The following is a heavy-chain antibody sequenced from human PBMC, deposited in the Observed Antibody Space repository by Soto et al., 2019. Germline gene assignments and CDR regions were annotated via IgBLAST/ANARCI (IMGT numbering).Heavy chain of an antibody. CDR3: ARRRSSTAFDI. Sequence: GESLKISCKASGYDFTSYWIGWVRQKPGKGLEWMAMIYPGDSDTRDSPSFQGQVTISADKSTSTAYLQWSNLKASDTAMYYCARRRSSTAFDIWGQGTMVTVSS. D-gene: IGHD2-2*01. V-gene: IGHV5-51*01. J-gene: IGHJ3*02. CDR2: IYPGDSDT. CDR1: GYDFTSYW.